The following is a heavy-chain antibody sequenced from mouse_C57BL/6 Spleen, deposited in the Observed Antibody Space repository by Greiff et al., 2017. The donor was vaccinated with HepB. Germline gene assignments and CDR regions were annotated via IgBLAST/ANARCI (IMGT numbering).Heavy chain of an antibody. CDR3: ARNYIRGYYYAMDY. V-gene: IGHV1-20*01. D-gene: IGHD2-12*01. Sequence: LVESGPELVKPGDSVKISCKASGYSFTGYFMNWVMQSHGKSLEWIGRINPYNGDTFYNQKFKGKATLTVDKSSSTAHMELRSLTSEDSAVYYCARNYIRGYYYAMDYWGQGTSVTVSS. J-gene: IGHJ4*01. CDR1: GYSFTGYF. CDR2: INPYNGDT.